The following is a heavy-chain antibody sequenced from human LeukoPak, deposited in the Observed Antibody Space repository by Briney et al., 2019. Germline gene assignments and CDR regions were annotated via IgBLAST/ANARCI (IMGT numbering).Heavy chain of an antibody. CDR2: INRDGSST. CDR3: ARVGGSNAYYI. Sequence: PGGSLRLSCAAAGFTFSSYWVHWVRQAPGQGLVWVSPINRDGSSTSYADSVNGRFTISRDNAKNTQSLQMDSLRAEDTAVYYCARVGGSNAYYIWRPGTMVIVSS. D-gene: IGHD1-26*01. CDR1: GFTFSSYW. J-gene: IGHJ3*02. V-gene: IGHV3-74*01.